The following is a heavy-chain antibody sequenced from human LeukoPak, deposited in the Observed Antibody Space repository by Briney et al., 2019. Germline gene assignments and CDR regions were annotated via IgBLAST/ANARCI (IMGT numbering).Heavy chain of an antibody. CDR1: GFTFSSYS. D-gene: IGHD5-24*01. CDR3: AKGIGEWLQVEDAFDI. Sequence: SGGSLRLSCAASGFTFSSYSMNWVRPAPGKGVEWVSYISSSSSTIYYADSVKGRFTISRDNSKNTLYLQMNSLRAEDTAVYYCAKGIGEWLQVEDAFDIWGQGTMVTVSS. J-gene: IGHJ3*02. CDR2: ISSSSSTI. V-gene: IGHV3-48*01.